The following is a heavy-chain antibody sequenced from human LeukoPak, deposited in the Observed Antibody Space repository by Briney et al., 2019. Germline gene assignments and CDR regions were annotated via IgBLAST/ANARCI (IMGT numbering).Heavy chain of an antibody. CDR1: GGSFSGYY. Sequence: SETLSLTCAVYGGSFSGYYWSWIRQPPGKGLEWIGEINHRGSTNYNPPLKSRVTISVDTSKNQFSLKLSSVTAADTAVHYCASVGDGAFDIWGQGTMVTVSS. V-gene: IGHV4-34*01. J-gene: IGHJ3*02. D-gene: IGHD2-21*02. CDR2: INHRGST. CDR3: ASVGDGAFDI.